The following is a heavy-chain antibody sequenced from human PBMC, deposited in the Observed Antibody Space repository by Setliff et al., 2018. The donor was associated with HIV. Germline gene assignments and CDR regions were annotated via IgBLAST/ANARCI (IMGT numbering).Heavy chain of an antibody. J-gene: IGHJ6*03. D-gene: IGHD3-22*01. CDR2: MNPDSRNT. CDR3: ARARTDYYDRRRRSHYYIDV. V-gene: IGHV1-8*02. CDR1: GYPFTNYD. Sequence: ASVKVSCKPSGYPFTNYDINWVRQAAGQGLEWMGWMNPDSRNTGYAQRFEGSVTMTWDTSISTAYMELNNVKFEDTAIYYCARARTDYYDRRRRSHYYIDVWARGATVTVSS.